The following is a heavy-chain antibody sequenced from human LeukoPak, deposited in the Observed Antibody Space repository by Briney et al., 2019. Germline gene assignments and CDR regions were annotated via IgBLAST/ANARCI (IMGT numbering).Heavy chain of an antibody. J-gene: IGHJ5*02. Sequence: GASVKVSCKASGYTFTSYDINWVRQATGQGLEWMGWMNPNSGNTGYAQKFQGRVTMTRNTSISTAYKELSSLRSEDTAVYYCARKVTAIRGDWFDPWGQGTLVTVSS. CDR3: ARKVTAIRGDWFDP. CDR2: MNPNSGNT. D-gene: IGHD2-21*02. CDR1: GYTFTSYD. V-gene: IGHV1-8*01.